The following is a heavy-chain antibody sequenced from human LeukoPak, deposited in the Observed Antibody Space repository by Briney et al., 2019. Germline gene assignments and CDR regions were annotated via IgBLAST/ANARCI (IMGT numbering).Heavy chain of an antibody. D-gene: IGHD6-13*01. CDR3: ARGRLYSSSWYYFDY. Sequence: PSETLSLTCTVSGGSITSGGYYWTWIRQPAGKGLEWIGRMYTSGSTNYNPSLKSRVTISVDTSKNQFSLKLSSATAADTAVYYCARGRLYSSSWYYFDYWGQGTLVTVSS. CDR2: MYTSGST. J-gene: IGHJ4*02. V-gene: IGHV4-61*02. CDR1: GGSITSGGYY.